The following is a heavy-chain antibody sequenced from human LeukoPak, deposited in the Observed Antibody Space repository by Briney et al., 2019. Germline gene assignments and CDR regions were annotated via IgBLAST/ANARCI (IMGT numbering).Heavy chain of an antibody. CDR3: AKDQATYYYDSSGYRGRAFDI. CDR1: GFTVGSNY. CDR2: IGGSGTRT. V-gene: IGHV3-23*01. Sequence: GGSLRLSCAASGFTVGSNYMSWVRQAPGKGLEWVSGIGGSGTRTYYADSVKGRFTISRDNSKNTLYLQMNSLRAEDTAVYYCAKDQATYYYDSSGYRGRAFDIWGQGTMVTVSS. J-gene: IGHJ3*02. D-gene: IGHD3-22*01.